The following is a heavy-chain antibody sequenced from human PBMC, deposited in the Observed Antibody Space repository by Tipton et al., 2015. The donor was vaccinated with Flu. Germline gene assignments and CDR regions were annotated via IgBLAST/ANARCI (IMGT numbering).Heavy chain of an antibody. D-gene: IGHD2-2*01. J-gene: IGHJ5*02. CDR1: GGSISSYY. V-gene: IGHV4-59*01. CDR2: IYYSGST. Sequence: TLSLTCTVSGGSISSYYWSWIRQPPGKGLEWIGYIYYSGSTNYNPSLKSRVTISVDTSKNQFSLKLSSVTAADTAVYYCARDRYHVPLGTFDPWGQGTLVTVSS. CDR3: ARDRYHVPLGTFDP.